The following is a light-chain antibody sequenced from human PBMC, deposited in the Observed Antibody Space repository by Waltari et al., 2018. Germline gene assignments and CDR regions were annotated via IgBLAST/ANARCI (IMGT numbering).Light chain of an antibody. CDR2: DVS. Sequence: QSALTQPRSVSGSPGQSVTISCTGTSRDVGGYNYVSWYQQHPGKAPKLMIYDVSKRPSGVPDRFSGSKSGNTASLTISGLQAEDEADYYCCSYAGSYTFEVFGTGTKVTVL. CDR3: CSYAGSYTFEV. J-gene: IGLJ1*01. V-gene: IGLV2-11*01. CDR1: SRDVGGYNY.